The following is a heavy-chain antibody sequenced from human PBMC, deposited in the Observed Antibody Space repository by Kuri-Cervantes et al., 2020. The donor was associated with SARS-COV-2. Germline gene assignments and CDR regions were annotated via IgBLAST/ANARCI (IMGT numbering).Heavy chain of an antibody. CDR1: GLTFSSYG. J-gene: IGHJ4*02. CDR3: VKIYGYDSRGLDY. CDR2: ITYDGRKK. Sequence: LSLTCAASGLTFSSYGFHWVRQAPGKGLEWVATITYDGRKKYYGDSVKGRFTISRDSSKSTLFLQINSLRADDTAFYYCVKIYGYDSRGLDYWGQGTLVTVSS. V-gene: IGHV3-30*18. D-gene: IGHD5-12*01.